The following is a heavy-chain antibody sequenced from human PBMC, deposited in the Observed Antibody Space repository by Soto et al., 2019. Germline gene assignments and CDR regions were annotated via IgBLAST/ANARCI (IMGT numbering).Heavy chain of an antibody. J-gene: IGHJ6*02. V-gene: IGHV5-51*01. Sequence: PGESLKISCKGSGYSFTSYWIGWVRQMPGKGLEWMGIIYPGDSDTRYSPYFQGQVTISADKSISTAYLQWSSLKASDTAMYYCASSGGWYENYYYYGMDVWGQGTTVTVSS. CDR3: ASSGGWYENYYYYGMDV. CDR1: GYSFTSYW. CDR2: IYPGDSDT. D-gene: IGHD6-19*01.